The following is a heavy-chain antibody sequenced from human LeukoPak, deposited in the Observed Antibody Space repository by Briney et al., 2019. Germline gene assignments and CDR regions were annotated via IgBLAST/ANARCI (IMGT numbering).Heavy chain of an antibody. CDR1: GGSISSYY. D-gene: IGHD3-22*01. CDR2: IYHSGST. CDR3: ARGSSGYYYVDY. V-gene: IGHV4-38-2*02. Sequence: PSETLSLTCTVSGGSISSYYWGWIRQPPGKGLEWIGSIYHSGSTYYNPSLKSRVTISVDTSKNQFSLKLSSVTAADTAVYYCARGSSGYYYVDYWGQGTLVTVSS. J-gene: IGHJ4*02.